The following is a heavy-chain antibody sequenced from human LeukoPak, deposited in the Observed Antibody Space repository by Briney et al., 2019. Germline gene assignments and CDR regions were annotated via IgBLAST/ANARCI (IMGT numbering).Heavy chain of an antibody. J-gene: IGHJ5*02. CDR3: ARDDRGNWFDP. CDR2: IKQDGSEK. CDR1: GFTFSSYE. D-gene: IGHD3-10*01. V-gene: IGHV3-7*01. Sequence: GGSLRLSCAASGFTFSSYEMNWVRQAPGKGLEWVANIKQDGSEKYYVDSVKGRFTISRDNAKNSLYLQMNSLRAEDTAVYYCARDDRGNWFDPWGQGTLVTVSS.